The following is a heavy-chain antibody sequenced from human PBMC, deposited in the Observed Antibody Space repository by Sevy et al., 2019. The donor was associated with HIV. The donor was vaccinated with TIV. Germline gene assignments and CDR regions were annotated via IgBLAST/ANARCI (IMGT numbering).Heavy chain of an antibody. CDR3: ATHAGIAAAGRVFDY. CDR1: GFTFSDHY. CDR2: TRNKADGYTT. D-gene: IGHD6-13*01. Sequence: GGSLRLSCVASGFTFSDHYMEWVRQAPRKGLEWVGRTRNKADGYTTEYAASVKGRFTISRDESKNSLYVQMNSLKAEDTAVYYCATHAGIAAAGRVFDYWGQRTLVTVSS. J-gene: IGHJ4*02. V-gene: IGHV3-72*01.